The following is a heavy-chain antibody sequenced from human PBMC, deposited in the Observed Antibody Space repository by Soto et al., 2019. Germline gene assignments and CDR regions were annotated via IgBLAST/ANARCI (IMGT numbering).Heavy chain of an antibody. J-gene: IGHJ5*02. CDR3: ARDRCSGGSCYLWFDP. V-gene: IGHV1-46*01. Sequence: ASVKVSYKASGYTFTSYYMHWVRQAPGQGLEWMGIINPSGGSTSYAQKFQGRVTMTRDTSTSTVYMELSSLRSEDTAVYYCARDRCSGGSCYLWFDPWGQGTLVTVSS. CDR2: INPSGGST. D-gene: IGHD2-15*01. CDR1: GYTFTSYY.